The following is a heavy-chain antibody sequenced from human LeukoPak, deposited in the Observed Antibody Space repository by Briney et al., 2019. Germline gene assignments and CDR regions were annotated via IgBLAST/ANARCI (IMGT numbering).Heavy chain of an antibody. V-gene: IGHV3-11*05. D-gene: IGHD3-22*01. J-gene: IGHJ4*02. Sequence: GGPLRLLCAASGFILSDYYMSWLRHAPGKGREGVSYISESSGYTKDAHSVKDRLTISRDNAKNSLYLQINSLRAEETAVYYCARDKHYDSSGYYCTLDYWGQGTLVSVSS. CDR2: ISESSGYT. CDR3: ARDKHYDSSGYYCTLDY. CDR1: GFILSDYY.